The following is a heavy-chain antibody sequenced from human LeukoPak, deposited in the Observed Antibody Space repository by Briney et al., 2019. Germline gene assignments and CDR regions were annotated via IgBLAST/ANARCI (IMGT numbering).Heavy chain of an antibody. CDR1: GFTFDDYA. V-gene: IGHV3-9*01. J-gene: IGHJ1*01. Sequence: GGSLRLSCAASGFTFDDYAMHWVRQAPGEGLEWVSGISWNSGSIGYADSVKGRFTISRDNAKNSLYLQMNSLRAEDTALYYCAKNFQHWGQGTLVTVSS. CDR3: AKNFQH. CDR2: ISWNSGSI.